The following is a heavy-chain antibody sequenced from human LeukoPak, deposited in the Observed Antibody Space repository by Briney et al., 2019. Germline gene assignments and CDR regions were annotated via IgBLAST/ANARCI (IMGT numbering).Heavy chain of an antibody. CDR2: IYPGDSDT. Sequence: GESLKISCQGSGYSFTSYWIGWVRHMPGKGLELMGIIYPGDSDTRYSPSLQGHVTISADKSIPTAYLQWSSLKASDTAMYYCARQAAAGTTWGHGTLVTVSS. V-gene: IGHV5-51*01. J-gene: IGHJ5*01. CDR3: ARQAAAGTT. D-gene: IGHD6-13*01. CDR1: GYSFTSYW.